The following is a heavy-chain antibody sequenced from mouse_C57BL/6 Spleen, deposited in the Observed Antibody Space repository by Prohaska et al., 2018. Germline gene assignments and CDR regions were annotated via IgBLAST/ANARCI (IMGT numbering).Heavy chain of an antibody. V-gene: IGHV1-82*01. CDR2: IYPGDGDT. CDR1: GYAFSSSW. CDR3: ARPDYRDAMDY. J-gene: IGHJ4*01. D-gene: IGHD2-4*01. Sequence: QVQLQQSGPELVKPGASVKISCKASGYAFSSSWMNWVKQRPGKGLEWIGRIYPGDGDTNYNGKFKGKATLTADKSSSTAYMQLSSLTSEDSAVYFCARPDYRDAMDYWGQGTSVTVSS.